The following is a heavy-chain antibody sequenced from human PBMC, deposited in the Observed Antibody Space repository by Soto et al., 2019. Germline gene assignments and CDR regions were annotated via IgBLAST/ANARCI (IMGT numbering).Heavy chain of an antibody. CDR2: MYSGGGT. J-gene: IGHJ6*04. D-gene: IGHD2-8*01. CDR3: ARDPRVNGA. Sequence: EVPLVESGGGLVQPGGSLRLSCVASGFTVSNNYMTWVRQAPGTGLEWVSNMYSGGGTYYTDSVKGRFTISIDSSTNTLSLQMYNVTTENTGVYYCARDPRVNGAWGKGTTVTVSS. V-gene: IGHV3-66*01. CDR1: GFTVSNNY.